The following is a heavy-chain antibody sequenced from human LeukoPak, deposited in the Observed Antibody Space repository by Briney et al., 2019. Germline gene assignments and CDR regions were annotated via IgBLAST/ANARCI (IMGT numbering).Heavy chain of an antibody. Sequence: ASVKVSCKASGYTFTSYGISWVRQAPGQGLEWMGIIKPSDGSTFYAQKFQGRVTLTSDTSTTTVYVELSSLRSEDTAVYYCARLDYSKFDYWGQGTLVTVSS. CDR1: GYTFTSYG. V-gene: IGHV1-46*01. J-gene: IGHJ4*02. CDR2: IKPSDGST. CDR3: ARLDYSKFDY. D-gene: IGHD4-4*01.